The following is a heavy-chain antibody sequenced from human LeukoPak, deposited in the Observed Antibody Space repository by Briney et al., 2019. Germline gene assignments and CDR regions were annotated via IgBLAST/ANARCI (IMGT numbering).Heavy chain of an antibody. D-gene: IGHD1-7*01. CDR1: GCTFSDYA. J-gene: IGHJ4*02. V-gene: IGHV3-30-3*01. CDR3: ARDYWWNYDY. Sequence: GGSLRLSCAASGCTFSDYAMHWVRQAPGKGLEWVAVISKDGSDKYYPGSMRGRFTISRDNSKNTIYLQMDSLRAEDTAIYYCARDYWWNYDYWGQGTLVTVSS. CDR2: ISKDGSDK.